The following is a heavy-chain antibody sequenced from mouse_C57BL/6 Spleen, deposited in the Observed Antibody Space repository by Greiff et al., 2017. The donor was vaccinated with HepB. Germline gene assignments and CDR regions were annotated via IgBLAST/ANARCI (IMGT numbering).Heavy chain of an antibody. D-gene: IGHD1-1*01. CDR1: GYTFTSYW. V-gene: IGHV1-5*01. CDR2: IYPGNSDT. CDR3: TRENYYGSTWFAY. J-gene: IGHJ3*01. Sequence: VQLQQSGTVLARPGASVKMSCKTSGYTFTSYWMHWVKQRPGQGLEWIGAIYPGNSDTSYNQKFKGKAKLTAVTSASTAYMELSSLTTEDSAVYYCTRENYYGSTWFAYWGQGTLVTVSA.